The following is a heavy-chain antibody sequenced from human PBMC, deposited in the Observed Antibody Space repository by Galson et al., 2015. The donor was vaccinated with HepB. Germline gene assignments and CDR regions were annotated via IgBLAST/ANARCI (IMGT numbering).Heavy chain of an antibody. Sequence: SVKVSCKASGGTFSSYAISWVRQAPGPGLEWMGGISPIFGTANDAQKFQGRVTITADDSTSTAYMALSSLRSEDTAVYYCARASDSSPSFQRYYYGMDVWGQVTTVSVSS. CDR3: ARASDSSPSFQRYYYGMDV. CDR1: GGTFSSYA. D-gene: IGHD6-6*01. J-gene: IGHJ6*02. CDR2: ISPIFGTA. V-gene: IGHV1-69*13.